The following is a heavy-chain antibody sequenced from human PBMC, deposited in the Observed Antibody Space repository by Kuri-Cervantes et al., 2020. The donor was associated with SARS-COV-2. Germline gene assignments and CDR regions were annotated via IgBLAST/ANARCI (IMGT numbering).Heavy chain of an antibody. D-gene: IGHD6-6*01. CDR3: ARAVGRGWEQLVRSLNYFDY. CDR2: IYYSGST. CDR1: GGSISSYY. Sequence: GSLRLSCTVSGGSISSYYWSWIRQPPGKGLEWIGYIYYSGSTNYNPSLKSRVTISVDTSKNQFSLKLSSVTAADTAVYYCARAVGRGWEQLVRSLNYFDYWGQGTLVTVSS. V-gene: IGHV4-59*01. J-gene: IGHJ4*02.